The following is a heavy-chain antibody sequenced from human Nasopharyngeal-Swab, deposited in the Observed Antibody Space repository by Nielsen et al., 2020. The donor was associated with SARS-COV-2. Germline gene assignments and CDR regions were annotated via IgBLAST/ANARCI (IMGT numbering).Heavy chain of an antibody. CDR1: GYSFTNYW. V-gene: IGHV5-51*04. J-gene: IGHJ5*02. D-gene: IGHD3-10*01. CDR3: ARVDSSGSTSNWFDP. Sequence: GESLKISCQASGYSFTNYWIGWVRQKPAKGLEWMAIIYPADSETRYNPSFQGQVTISADNLISTTYLQWTSLAASDTAMYYCARVDSSGSTSNWFDPWGQGTLVTVSS. CDR2: IYPADSET.